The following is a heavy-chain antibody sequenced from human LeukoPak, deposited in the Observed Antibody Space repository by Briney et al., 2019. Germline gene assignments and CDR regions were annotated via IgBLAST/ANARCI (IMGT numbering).Heavy chain of an antibody. J-gene: IGHJ4*02. V-gene: IGHV3-21*01. D-gene: IGHD5-12*01. CDR3: ARRGSGYTEPIDY. Sequence: GGSLRLSCAGSGFTLSSYSMDWVRQAPGKWLEWVSSISSSSSYIYYADSVKGRFTISRDNAKKSLYLQMNSLRAEDTAVYYCARRGSGYTEPIDYWGQGTLVTVSS. CDR2: ISSSSSYI. CDR1: GFTLSSYS.